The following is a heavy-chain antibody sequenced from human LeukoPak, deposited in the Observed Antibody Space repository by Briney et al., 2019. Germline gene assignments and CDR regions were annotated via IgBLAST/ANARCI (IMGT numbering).Heavy chain of an antibody. J-gene: IGHJ4*02. CDR3: ASLPLYSYGSGTYYE. D-gene: IGHD3-10*01. CDR2: ISGSGGST. V-gene: IGHV3-23*01. Sequence: GGSLRLSCAASGFTFRSYAMSWVRQAPGKGLEWVSAISGSGGSTYYADSVKGRFTISRDNSKNTLHLQMNSLRAEDTAVYFCASLPLYSYGSGTYYEWGQGTLVTVSS. CDR1: GFTFRSYA.